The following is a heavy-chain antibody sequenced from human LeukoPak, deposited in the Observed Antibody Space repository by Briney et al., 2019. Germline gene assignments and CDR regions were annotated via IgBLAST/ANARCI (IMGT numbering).Heavy chain of an antibody. CDR1: GGSISSGSYY. Sequence: KPSETLSLTCTVSGGSISSGSYYWGWIRQPPGKGLEWIGSIYYSGSTYYNPSLKSRVTISVDTPKNQFSLKVSSVTAADTAMYYCARLNVVVVAATRNSWFDPWGQGTLVTVSS. CDR3: ARLNVVVVAATRNSWFDP. D-gene: IGHD2-15*01. V-gene: IGHV4-39*01. J-gene: IGHJ5*02. CDR2: IYYSGST.